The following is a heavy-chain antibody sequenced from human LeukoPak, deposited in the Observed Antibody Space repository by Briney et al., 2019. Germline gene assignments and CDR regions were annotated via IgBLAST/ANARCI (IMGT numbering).Heavy chain of an antibody. CDR1: GFTFSDYY. V-gene: IGHV3-11*01. CDR3: VRNKYSDYRAVEDY. CDR2: ISSSGSTI. J-gene: IGHJ4*02. Sequence: GGSLRLSCAASGFTFSDYYMSWIRQAPGKGLEWVSYISSSGSTIYYADSVKGRFTISRDNAKNSLYLQMNSLRAEDTAVYYCVRNKYSDYRAVEDYWGQGTLVTVSS. D-gene: IGHD4-11*01.